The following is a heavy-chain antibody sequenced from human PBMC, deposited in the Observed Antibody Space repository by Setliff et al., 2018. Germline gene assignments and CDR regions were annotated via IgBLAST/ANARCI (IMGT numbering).Heavy chain of an antibody. CDR2: IKQDGSEK. CDR1: GFTFSSYW. CDR3: AREVVGAPSAFDI. J-gene: IGHJ3*02. Sequence: GGSLRLSCAASGFTFSSYWMSWVRQAPGKGLEWVANIKQDGSEKYYVDSVKGRFTISRDNARDSLFLQMNTQRAEDTAVYYCAREVVGAPSAFDIWGQGTMVTVSS. D-gene: IGHD1-26*01. V-gene: IGHV3-7*01.